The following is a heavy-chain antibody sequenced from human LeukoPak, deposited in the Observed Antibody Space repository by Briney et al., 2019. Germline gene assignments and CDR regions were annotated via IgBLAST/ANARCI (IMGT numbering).Heavy chain of an antibody. Sequence: KSSETLSLTCSVSGDSISNSLYYWGWIRQPPGKGLEWIGNIYYSGSTYFNTSLKSRVTILLDTSKNQFSLKLTSVTAADTAVYYCARSQPRGWYFNYWGQRTLVTVSS. V-gene: IGHV4-39*07. J-gene: IGHJ4*02. CDR1: GDSISNSLYY. CDR2: IYYSGST. D-gene: IGHD6-19*01. CDR3: ARSQPRGWYFNY.